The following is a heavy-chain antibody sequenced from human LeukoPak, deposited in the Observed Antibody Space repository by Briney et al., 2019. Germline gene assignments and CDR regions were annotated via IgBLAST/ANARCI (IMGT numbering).Heavy chain of an antibody. J-gene: IGHJ3*02. D-gene: IGHD1-26*01. CDR1: GGSISSYY. V-gene: IGHV4-59*01. CDR2: IYYSGST. Sequence: SETLSLTCTVSGGSISSYYWSWIRQPPGKGLEWIGYIYYSGSTNYNPSLKSRVTVSVDTSKNQFSLKLSSVTAADTAVYYCASMAGATLDDAFDIWGQGTMVTVSS. CDR3: ASMAGATLDDAFDI.